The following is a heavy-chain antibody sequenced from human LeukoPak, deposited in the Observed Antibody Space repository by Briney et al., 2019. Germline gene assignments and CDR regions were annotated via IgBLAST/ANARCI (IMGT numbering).Heavy chain of an antibody. CDR1: GGSISSDDYY. CDR2: IYDSGST. Sequence: SETLSLTCTVSGGSISSDDYYWSWIRHPPGTGLEWIGSIYDSGSTYYSPSLKSRVTISVDTSKNQFSLKLSSVTAADTAVYYCARVGIAVAANWFDPWGQGTLVTVSS. V-gene: IGHV4-39*07. J-gene: IGHJ5*02. CDR3: ARVGIAVAANWFDP. D-gene: IGHD6-19*01.